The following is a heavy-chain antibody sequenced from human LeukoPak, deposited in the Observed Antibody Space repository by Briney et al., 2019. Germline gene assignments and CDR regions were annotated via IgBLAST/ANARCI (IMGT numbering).Heavy chain of an antibody. D-gene: IGHD1-20*01. V-gene: IGHV5-51*01. CDR2: IYPDDSDT. J-gene: IGHJ4*02. CDR1: GYTFTKYW. CDR3: ARAPTPYNWNDTPAYFDY. Sequence: GESLKISCKGSGYTFTKYWIGWVRQMPGKGLEWMGIIYPDDSDTRYSPSFQGQVTISADKSISTAYLQWSSLKASDTAMYYCARAPTPYNWNDTPAYFDYWGQGTLVTVSS.